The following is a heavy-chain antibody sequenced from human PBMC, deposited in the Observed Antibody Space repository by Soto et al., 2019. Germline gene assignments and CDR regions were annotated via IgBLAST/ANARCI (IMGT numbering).Heavy chain of an antibody. CDR3: ARDWRITIFGVPPEHAFDI. CDR1: GYTFTSYG. D-gene: IGHD3-3*01. CDR2: ISAYNGNT. Sequence: QVQLVQSGAEVKKPWASVKVSCKASGYTFTSYGISWVRQAPGQGLEWMGWISAYNGNTNYAQKLQGRVTMTTDTTTSTAYMELRSLRSDDTAVYYCARDWRITIFGVPPEHAFDIWGKGTMVTVSS. V-gene: IGHV1-18*01. J-gene: IGHJ3*02.